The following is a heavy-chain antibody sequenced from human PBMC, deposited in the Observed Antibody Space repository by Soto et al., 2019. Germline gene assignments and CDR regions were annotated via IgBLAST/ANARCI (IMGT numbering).Heavy chain of an antibody. CDR2: IFYSGST. J-gene: IGHJ5*02. Sequence: PSETLSLTCTVSGGSISNYYWSWIRQPPGRGLEWIGHIFYSGSTNYNPALKSRVTISVDTSKSQFSLKLSPVTAADTAVYYCAKDSGYNYGYFRWFDPWGQGTLVTVS. CDR3: AKDSGYNYGYFRWFDP. V-gene: IGHV4-59*12. CDR1: GGSISNYY. D-gene: IGHD5-18*01.